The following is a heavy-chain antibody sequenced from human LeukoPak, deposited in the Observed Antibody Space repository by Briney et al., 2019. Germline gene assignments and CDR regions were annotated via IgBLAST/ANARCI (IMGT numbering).Heavy chain of an antibody. V-gene: IGHV4-59*08. CDR2: IYYSGST. J-gene: IGHJ3*02. CDR3: ARLYSSGWSLTDAFDI. CDR1: GGSISSYY. Sequence: SETLSLTCTVSGGSISSYYWSWIRQPPGKGLEWIGYIYYSGSTNYNPSLKSRVTISVDTSKNQFSLKLSSVTAADTAVYYCARLYSSGWSLTDAFDIWGQGTMVTVSS. D-gene: IGHD6-19*01.